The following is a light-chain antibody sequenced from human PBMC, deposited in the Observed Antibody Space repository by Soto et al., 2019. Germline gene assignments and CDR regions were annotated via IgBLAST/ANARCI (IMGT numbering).Light chain of an antibody. CDR1: SSDVGAYIY. CDR2: DVI. Sequence: QSALTQPRSVSGSPGQSVTFSCTGTSSDVGAYIYVSWYQQHPGKAPKLIIYDVIKRPSGVPDRFSGSKSGNTASLTISGLQAKDEADYYCCSYAGSYTHVFGTGTKVTVL. CDR3: CSYAGSYTHV. J-gene: IGLJ1*01. V-gene: IGLV2-11*01.